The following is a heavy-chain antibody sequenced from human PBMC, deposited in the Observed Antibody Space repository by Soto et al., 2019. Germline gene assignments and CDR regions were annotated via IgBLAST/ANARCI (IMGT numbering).Heavy chain of an antibody. J-gene: IGHJ4*02. Sequence: PSETLSLTCTVSGGSISSYYWSWIRQPPGKGLEWIGYIYYSGSTNYNPSLKSRVTISVDTSKNQFSLKLSSVTAADTAVYYCAREAGGSSPIEYWGQGTRVTVSS. CDR1: GGSISSYY. V-gene: IGHV4-59*01. CDR2: IYYSGST. D-gene: IGHD1-26*01. CDR3: AREAGGSSPIEY.